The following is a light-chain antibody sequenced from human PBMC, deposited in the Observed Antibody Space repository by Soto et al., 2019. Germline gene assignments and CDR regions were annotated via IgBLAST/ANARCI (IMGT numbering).Light chain of an antibody. J-gene: IGLJ2*01. Sequence: QSVLTQPPSASGSPGQSVTISCTGTSSDVDIYNYVSWYQQHPGKAPKLVIYEVTKRPSGVPDRFSGSRSGNTASLTVSGLQADDEADYYCSSSAGSNKAIFGGGTKLTVL. CDR1: SSDVDIYNY. CDR2: EVT. V-gene: IGLV2-8*01. CDR3: SSSAGSNKAI.